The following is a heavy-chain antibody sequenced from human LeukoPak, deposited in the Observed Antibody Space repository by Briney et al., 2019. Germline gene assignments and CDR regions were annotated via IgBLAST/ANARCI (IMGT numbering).Heavy chain of an antibody. D-gene: IGHD5-24*01. J-gene: IGHJ3*02. CDR1: GFTLSRYS. V-gene: IGHV3-21*01. Sequence: GGSLRLPRAVSGFTLSRYSVNWVRQAPGKGLEWVSSISSSSSYIYYADSVRGRFTISRDNAKKSLYLQMNSLRAEDTAVYYCASKGETAPSGARAFDIWGRGTMVTVSS. CDR3: ASKGETAPSGARAFDI. CDR2: ISSSSSYI.